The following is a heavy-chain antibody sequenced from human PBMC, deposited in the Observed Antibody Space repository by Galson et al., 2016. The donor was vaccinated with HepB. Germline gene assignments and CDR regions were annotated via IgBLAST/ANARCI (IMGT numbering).Heavy chain of an antibody. Sequence: SVKVSCKASGYTFTSYVLSWVRQAPGQGLEWMGWINTSKGNTHYPQKFQDRVTLTMDTSTSTAYLDLRSLRSDDTAVYYCATRPAAGSPYSFDYWGQGTLVTVSS. CDR1: GYTFTSYV. V-gene: IGHV1-18*01. CDR3: ATRPAAGSPYSFDY. J-gene: IGHJ4*02. CDR2: INTSKGNT. D-gene: IGHD6-13*01.